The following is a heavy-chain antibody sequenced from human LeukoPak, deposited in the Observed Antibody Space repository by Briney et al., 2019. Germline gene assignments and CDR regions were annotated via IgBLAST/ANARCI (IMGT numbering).Heavy chain of an antibody. CDR1: GFTFSSYS. V-gene: IGHV3-21*01. D-gene: IGHD3-10*01. Sequence: GGSLRLSCAASGFTFSSYSMNWVRQAPGKGLEWVSSISSSSSYIYYADSVKGRFTISRDNAKNSLYLQMNSLRAEDTAVYYCARDPLLWFGEPVAFDIWGQGTMVTVSS. J-gene: IGHJ3*02. CDR3: ARDPLLWFGEPVAFDI. CDR2: ISSSSSYI.